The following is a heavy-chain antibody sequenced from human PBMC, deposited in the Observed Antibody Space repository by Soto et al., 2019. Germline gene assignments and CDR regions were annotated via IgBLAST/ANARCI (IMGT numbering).Heavy chain of an antibody. CDR3: ARVGVRSGRIAARPQADSYYYAMDV. V-gene: IGHV4-61*01. CDR1: GGSVSSVSYS. CDR2: IYNSGGT. J-gene: IGHJ6*02. D-gene: IGHD6-6*01. Sequence: SETLSLTCTVSGGSVSSVSYSWSWIRQPPGEGLEWIGYIYNSGGTNYNPSLKSRVTISVDTPKNQFSLKLSSVTAADTAVYYCARVGVRSGRIAARPQADSYYYAMDVWGQGTTVTVSS.